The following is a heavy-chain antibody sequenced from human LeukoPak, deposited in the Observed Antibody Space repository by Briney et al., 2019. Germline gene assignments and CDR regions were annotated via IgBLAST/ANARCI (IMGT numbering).Heavy chain of an antibody. J-gene: IGHJ4*02. CDR3: AKGSGSSCYSPCDY. D-gene: IGHD2-15*01. CDR2: ICANDGNT. V-gene: IGHV3-23*01. CDR1: GLTFRNYA. Sequence: HPGGSLRLSCAAPGLTFRNYAMSWVRQAPGKGLEWVSVICANDGNTYYADAVKGRFTISRDNSKDTLYLQMDSLRAEDTAVYYCAKGSGSSCYSPCDYWGQGILVTVSS.